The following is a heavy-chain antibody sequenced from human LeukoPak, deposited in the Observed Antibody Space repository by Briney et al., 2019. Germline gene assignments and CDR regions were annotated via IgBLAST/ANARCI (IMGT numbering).Heavy chain of an antibody. Sequence: GGSLRLSCAASGFTFSNAWMSWVRQAPGKGLEWVGRIKSNSVGGTTDYAAPVKGRFTISRDDSKDALYMQMNSLKIEDTAVYYCTTDLRWELVPFGYWGQGTLVIVSS. CDR3: TTDLRWELVPFGY. CDR2: IKSNSVGGTT. V-gene: IGHV3-15*01. J-gene: IGHJ4*02. D-gene: IGHD1-26*01. CDR1: GFTFSNAW.